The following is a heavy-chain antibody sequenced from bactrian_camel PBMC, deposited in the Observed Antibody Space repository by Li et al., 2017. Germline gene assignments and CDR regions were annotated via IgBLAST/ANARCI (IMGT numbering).Heavy chain of an antibody. J-gene: IGHJ4*01. D-gene: IGHD3*01. V-gene: IGHV3S9*01. Sequence: VQLVESGGGSVQAGGSQRLSCVVTDDAAEFEWIGWFRPDDKGERVGVAVIDRDGRTGYLDSVKDRFTISRDGTKNTVYLQMNKLKPEDTAMYYCGASRVIMTPTQALTTSSLFRFWGQGTQVTVS. CDR1: DDAAEFEW. CDR3: GASRVIMTPTQALTTSSLFRF. CDR2: IDRDGRT.